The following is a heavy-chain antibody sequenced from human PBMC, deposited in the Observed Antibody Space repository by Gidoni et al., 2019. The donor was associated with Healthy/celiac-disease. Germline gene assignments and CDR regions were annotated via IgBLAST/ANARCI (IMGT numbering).Heavy chain of an antibody. CDR1: GSTFSSYG. J-gene: IGHJ4*02. CDR3: AKARGPLYSGSSQPADY. D-gene: IGHD1-26*01. CDR2: IRYDGSNK. Sequence: QVQLVESGGGVVQPGGSLRLSCEASGSTFSSYGMHWVRQAPGKGLEWVAFIRYDGSNKYYADSVKGRFTISRDNSKNTLYLQMNSLRAEDTAVYYCAKARGPLYSGSSQPADYWGQGTLVTVSS. V-gene: IGHV3-30*02.